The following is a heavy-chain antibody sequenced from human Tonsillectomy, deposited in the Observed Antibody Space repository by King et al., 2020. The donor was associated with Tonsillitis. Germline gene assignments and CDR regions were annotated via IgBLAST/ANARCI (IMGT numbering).Heavy chain of an antibody. Sequence: VQLQQWGAGLLKPSETLSLTCAVYGGSFSGYYWSWIRQPPGKGLEWIGEINHSGSTNYNPSLKSRVTISVDTSKNQFSLKLSSVTAADTAVYYCARGGVTIFRALDYWGQGTLVTVSS. J-gene: IGHJ4*02. CDR2: INHSGST. D-gene: IGHD3-3*01. CDR1: GGSFSGYY. CDR3: ARGGVTIFRALDY. V-gene: IGHV4-34*01.